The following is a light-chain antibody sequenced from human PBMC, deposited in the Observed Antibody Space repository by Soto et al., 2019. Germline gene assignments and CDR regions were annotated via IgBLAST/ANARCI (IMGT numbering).Light chain of an antibody. CDR2: DAS. CDR3: QQYDNLPPGLT. V-gene: IGKV1-33*01. Sequence: DFQMTQSPSSLSASVGDRVTITCQASQDISNYLNWYQQKPGKAPKLLIYDASNLETGVPSRFSGSGSGTDFTFTISSLQPEDIATYYCQQYDNLPPGLTFGGGTKVEIK. J-gene: IGKJ4*01. CDR1: QDISNY.